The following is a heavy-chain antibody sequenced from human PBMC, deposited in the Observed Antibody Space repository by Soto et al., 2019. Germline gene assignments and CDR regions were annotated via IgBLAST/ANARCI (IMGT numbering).Heavy chain of an antibody. D-gene: IGHD1-7*01. CDR2: ISSSSSTI. CDR3: ARMIITELRAPEAVDY. V-gene: IGHV3-48*02. Sequence: EVQLVESGGGLVQPGGSLRLSCAASGFTFSSYSMNWVRQAPGKGLEWVSYISSSSSTIYYADSVKGRFTISRDNAKNSRYLQMNSLRDEDTAVYYCARMIITELRAPEAVDYWGQGTLVTVSS. J-gene: IGHJ4*02. CDR1: GFTFSSYS.